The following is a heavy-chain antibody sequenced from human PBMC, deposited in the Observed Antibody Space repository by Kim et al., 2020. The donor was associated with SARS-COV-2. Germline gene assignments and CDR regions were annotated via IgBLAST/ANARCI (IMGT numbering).Heavy chain of an antibody. D-gene: IGHD1-26*01. CDR3: ARDADSGSYAPFY. CDR1: GFTFSSYA. V-gene: IGHV3-30-3*01. Sequence: GGSLRLSCAASGFTFSSYAMHWVRQAPGKGLEWVAVISYDGSNKYYADSVKGRFTISRDNSKNTLYLQMNSLRAEDTAVYYCARDADSGSYAPFYWGQGTLVTVSS. CDR2: ISYDGSNK. J-gene: IGHJ4*02.